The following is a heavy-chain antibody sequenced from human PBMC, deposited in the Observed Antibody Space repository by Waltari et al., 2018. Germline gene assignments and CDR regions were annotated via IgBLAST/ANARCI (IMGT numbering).Heavy chain of an antibody. CDR2: IYHSGTT. CDR3: ARDNPPALRLLVPFLNVDYYGMDV. J-gene: IGHJ6*02. D-gene: IGHD3-3*01. V-gene: IGHV4-38-2*02. Sequence: QVQLQESGPGLVKPSETLSLTCAFSGYSISSGYYWSWIRQPPGKGLEWIGSIYHSGTTYYNPALKSRVTISVDTSKNQCSHKLSSVTAADTAVYYCARDNPPALRLLVPFLNVDYYGMDVWGQGTTVTVSS. CDR1: GYSISSGYY.